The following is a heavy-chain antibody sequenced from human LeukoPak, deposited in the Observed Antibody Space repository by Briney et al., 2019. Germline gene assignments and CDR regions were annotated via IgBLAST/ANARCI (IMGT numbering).Heavy chain of an antibody. J-gene: IGHJ6*03. CDR2: IRGSGETT. CDR3: ARVGRGYSGYDLYYYYYYMDV. CDR1: GFPFSAYA. V-gene: IGHV3-23*01. Sequence: GGSLRLSCVASGFPFSAYAMSWVRQAPGKGLEWVSGIRGSGETTYYAESVKGRFIIQRDNSKNTLYLQMNSLRAEDTAVYYCARVGRGYSGYDLYYYYYYMDVWGKGTTVTVSS. D-gene: IGHD5-12*01.